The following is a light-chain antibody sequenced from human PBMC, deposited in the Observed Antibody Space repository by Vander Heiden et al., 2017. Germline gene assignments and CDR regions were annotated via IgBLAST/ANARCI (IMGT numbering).Light chain of an antibody. Sequence: DIQMTQSPSSLSASVGDRVTITFQASQDISNYLTCYQQKPGQDPKLLIYDASNVETGVPSRFSGSASGTDFTFTISSLQHEDIATYYCQQYDNLPLTFGGGTKVEIK. V-gene: IGKV1-33*01. CDR1: QDISNY. CDR2: DAS. CDR3: QQYDNLPLT. J-gene: IGKJ4*01.